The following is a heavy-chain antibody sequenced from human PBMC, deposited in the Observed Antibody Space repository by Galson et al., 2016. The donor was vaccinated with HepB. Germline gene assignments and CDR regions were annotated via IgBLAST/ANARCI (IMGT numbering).Heavy chain of an antibody. D-gene: IGHD2-21*01. V-gene: IGHV4-4*02. CDR3: AHSGDYSLNY. Sequence: SETLSLTCAVSGGSISSGNWWCWARQPPGKGLEWIAEIHHSGSTNYNPSLKSRVTISVDKNNNQFSLKLSSVNAADTAVYYCAHSGDYSLNYWGQGTLVTVSS. CDR2: IHHSGST. CDR1: GGSISSGNW. J-gene: IGHJ4*02.